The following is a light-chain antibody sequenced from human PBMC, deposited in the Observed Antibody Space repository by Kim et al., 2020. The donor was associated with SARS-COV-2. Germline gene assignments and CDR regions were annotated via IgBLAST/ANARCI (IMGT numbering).Light chain of an antibody. CDR1: QDIRNY. CDR2: DAS. Sequence: ASAGDRVTLTCQASQDIRNYLHWFQQKPGKAPKLLIYDASNLETGVPSRFSGSGSGTDFTFTITSLQPEDVATYYCQYYDSLPVTFGGGTKVEIK. J-gene: IGKJ4*02. V-gene: IGKV1-33*01. CDR3: QYYDSLPVT.